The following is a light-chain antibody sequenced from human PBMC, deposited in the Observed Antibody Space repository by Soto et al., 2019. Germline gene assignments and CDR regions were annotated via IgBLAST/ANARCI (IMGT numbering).Light chain of an antibody. CDR3: QQYDQWPIT. V-gene: IGKV3-20*01. Sequence: EIVLTQSPGTLSLSPGERATLSCRASQSVSNNYLAWYQQKPGQAPRLLIYGASNRATGIPDRFSGSGSGTEFTLTISSLQSEDFAVYYCQQYDQWPITFGQGTRLEIK. CDR2: GAS. CDR1: QSVSNNY. J-gene: IGKJ5*01.